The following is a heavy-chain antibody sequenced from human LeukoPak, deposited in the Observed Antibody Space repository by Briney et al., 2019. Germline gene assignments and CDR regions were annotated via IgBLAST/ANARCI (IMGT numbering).Heavy chain of an antibody. CDR2: VYYSGST. CDR3: ARGLTGSSWCGDFQH. J-gene: IGHJ1*01. Sequence: PSETLSLTCTVSGGSISSYYWSWIRQPPGTGLEWIGYVYYSGSTNYNPSLRSRVTISVDTSRNQFSLKLSSVTTADTAVYYCARGLTGSSWCGDFQHWGQGTLVTVSS. CDR1: GGSISSYY. D-gene: IGHD6-13*01. V-gene: IGHV4-59*01.